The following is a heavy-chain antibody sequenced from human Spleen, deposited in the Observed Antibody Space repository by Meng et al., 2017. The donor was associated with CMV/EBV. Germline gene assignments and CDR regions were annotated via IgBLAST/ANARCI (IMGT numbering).Heavy chain of an antibody. J-gene: IGHJ4*02. V-gene: IGHV3-48*03. CDR2: VSRSGRST. D-gene: IGHD4-11*01. CDR1: GFTFSNYE. Sequence: GESLKISCAASGFTFSNYEMNWVRQAPGKGLEWVAFVSRSGRSTKYADSVKGRFTTSRDNAKNSLYLQMNTLRDEDTAVYYCASQSYSNHHYWGQGTLVTVSS. CDR3: ASQSYSNHHY.